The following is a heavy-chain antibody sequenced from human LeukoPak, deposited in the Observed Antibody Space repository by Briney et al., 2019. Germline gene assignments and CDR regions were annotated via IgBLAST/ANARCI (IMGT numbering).Heavy chain of an antibody. CDR2: ISAYNGNT. CDR1: GYTFTSYG. J-gene: IGHJ5*02. V-gene: IGHV1-18*01. D-gene: IGHD5-24*01. Sequence: GESLQISCQGSGYTFTSYGISWVRQAPGQGLEWMGWISAYNGNTNYAQKLQGRVTMTTDTSTSTAYMELRSLRSDDTAVYYCARSDGYNNYRNWFDPWGQGTLVTVSS. CDR3: ARSDGYNNYRNWFDP.